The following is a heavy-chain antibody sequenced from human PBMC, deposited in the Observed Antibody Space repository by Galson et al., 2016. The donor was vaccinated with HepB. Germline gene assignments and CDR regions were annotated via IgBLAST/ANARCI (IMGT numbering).Heavy chain of an antibody. CDR3: ARDPSPYHDNTGYYFYPYGMDV. CDR1: GYTFTTYG. D-gene: IGHD3-22*01. J-gene: IGHJ6*02. CDR2: ISATNGNT. Sequence: SVKVSCKASGYTFTTYGISWVRQAPRQGLEWMGWISATNGNTNYEQKFQGRVTMTTDTSTSTAYLELRSLRSDDTAVYYCARDPSPYHDNTGYYFYPYGMDVWGQGTTVTVSS. V-gene: IGHV1-18*01.